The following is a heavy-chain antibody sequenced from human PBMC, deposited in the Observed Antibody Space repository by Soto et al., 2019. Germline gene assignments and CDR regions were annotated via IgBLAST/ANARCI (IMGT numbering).Heavy chain of an antibody. CDR3: ASSYGTSWYGDY. J-gene: IGHJ4*02. Sequence: QVQLVQSGAEVKKPGSSVKVSCKASGDTFNNYAVTWVRQAPGQWLEWMGGIIPILGTPNYAQRFQGRVTITADESTSTVYMELSSLRSEDTAVYYCASSYGTSWYGDYWGQGTLVTVSS. V-gene: IGHV1-69*01. D-gene: IGHD6-13*01. CDR1: GDTFNNYA. CDR2: IIPILGTP.